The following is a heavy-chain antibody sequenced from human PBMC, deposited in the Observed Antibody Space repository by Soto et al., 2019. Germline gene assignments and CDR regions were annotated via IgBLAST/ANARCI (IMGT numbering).Heavy chain of an antibody. CDR1: GWSFSCYC. Sequence: PSETLSLTCAVYGWSFSCYCWSWIRQPPGKGLEWIGEINHSGSTNYNPSLKSRVTTSVDTSKNQFSLKLSSVTAADTAVYYCARDRLTYYYDSSGSQPFDYWGQGTLVTVSS. V-gene: IGHV4-34*01. CDR3: ARDRLTYYYDSSGSQPFDY. J-gene: IGHJ4*02. CDR2: INHSGST. D-gene: IGHD3-22*01.